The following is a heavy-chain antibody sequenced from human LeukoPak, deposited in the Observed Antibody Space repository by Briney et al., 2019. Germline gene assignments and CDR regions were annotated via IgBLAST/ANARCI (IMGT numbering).Heavy chain of an antibody. D-gene: IGHD3-22*01. CDR1: GFTFDDYA. CDR2: ISWNSGSI. J-gene: IGHJ3*02. V-gene: IGHV3-9*03. Sequence: GGSLRLSCAASGFTFDDYAMHRVRQAPGKGLEWVSGISWNSGSIGYADSVKGRFTISRDNAKNSLYLQMNNLRAEDMALYYCAKADSSGYYAAFDIWGQGTMVTVSS. CDR3: AKADSSGYYAAFDI.